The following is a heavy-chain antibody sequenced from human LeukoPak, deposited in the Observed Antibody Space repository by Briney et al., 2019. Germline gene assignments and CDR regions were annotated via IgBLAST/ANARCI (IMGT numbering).Heavy chain of an antibody. CDR1: GGSISSSSYY. CDR2: IYYSGST. Sequence: SETLSLTCTVSGGSISSSSYYWGWIRQPPGKGLEWIGSIYYSGSTYYNPSLKSRVTISVDTSKNQFSLKLSSVTAADTAVYYCARHHRSGGSCHPDYWGQGTLVTVSS. CDR3: ARHHRSGGSCHPDY. D-gene: IGHD2-15*01. V-gene: IGHV4-39*01. J-gene: IGHJ4*02.